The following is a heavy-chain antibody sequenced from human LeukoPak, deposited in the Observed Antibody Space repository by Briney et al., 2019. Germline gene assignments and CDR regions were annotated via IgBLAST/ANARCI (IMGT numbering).Heavy chain of an antibody. V-gene: IGHV3-7*01. D-gene: IGHD6-13*01. CDR3: ARVFSSSRPPRLYAFDI. J-gene: IGHJ3*02. CDR1: GFTFSSYW. CDR2: IKQDGSEK. Sequence: PGGSLRLSCAASGFTFSSYWMSWVRQAPGKGLEWVANIKQDGSEKYYVDSVKGRFTISRDNAKNSLYLQMNSLRAEDTAVYYCARVFSSSRPPRLYAFDIWGQGTLVTVSS.